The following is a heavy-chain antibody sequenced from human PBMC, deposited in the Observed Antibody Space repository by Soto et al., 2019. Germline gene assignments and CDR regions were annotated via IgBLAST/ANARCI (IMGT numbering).Heavy chain of an antibody. V-gene: IGHV4-59*01. Sequence: QVQLQESGPGLVKPSETLSLTCAVSGDSISSYYCMWIRQPPGKCLGSIGYLYYGRSANYNPSLKSRVLLSVDTSKNQCSLSLSSMTAADTAVYYCALRSMAVVPEYWGQGTLVTVSS. J-gene: IGHJ4*02. CDR1: GDSISSYY. D-gene: IGHD3-22*01. CDR2: LYYGRSA. CDR3: ALRSMAVVPEY.